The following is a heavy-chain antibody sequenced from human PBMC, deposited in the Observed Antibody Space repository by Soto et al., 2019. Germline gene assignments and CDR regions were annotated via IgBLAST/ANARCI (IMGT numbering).Heavy chain of an antibody. D-gene: IGHD2-15*01. Sequence: GASVKVSCKASGYIFTAYSMHWVRQAPGQGLEWMGVVNPSGGSTNYAQKFQGRITMTRDTSTSTVYMDLSSLTSEDTAVYYCAREENCSDGICYSEYFQRWGQG. J-gene: IGHJ1*01. V-gene: IGHV1-46*01. CDR1: GYIFTAYS. CDR2: VNPSGGST. CDR3: AREENCSDGICYSEYFQR.